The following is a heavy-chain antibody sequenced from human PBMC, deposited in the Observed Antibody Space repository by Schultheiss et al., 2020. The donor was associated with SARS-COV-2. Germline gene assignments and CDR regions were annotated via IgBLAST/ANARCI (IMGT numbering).Heavy chain of an antibody. CDR3: ARATRYSYGLNWFDP. Sequence: SLRLSCAASGFTFDDYAMHWVRQAPGKGLEWVSGISWNSGSIGYADSVKGRFTISRDNAKNSLYLQMNSLRAEDTALYYCARATRYSYGLNWFDPWGQGTLVTVSS. J-gene: IGHJ5*02. CDR1: GFTFDDYA. V-gene: IGHV3-9*01. D-gene: IGHD5-18*01. CDR2: ISWNSGSI.